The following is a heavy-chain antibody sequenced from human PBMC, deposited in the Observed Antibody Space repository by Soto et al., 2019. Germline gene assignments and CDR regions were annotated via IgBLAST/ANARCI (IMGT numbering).Heavy chain of an antibody. J-gene: IGHJ4*02. V-gene: IGHV1-18*01. D-gene: IGHD1-1*01. CDR3: ARGRYGDY. Sequence: VHLVQSGAEVKKPGASVKVSCKGSGYDFTTYGITWVRQVPGQGLEWMAWISAHNGNTDYAQKLQGRVTVTRDTSTSTAYMELRSLRSDDTAVYYCARGRYGDYWGQGALVTVSS. CDR1: GYDFTTYG. CDR2: ISAHNGNT.